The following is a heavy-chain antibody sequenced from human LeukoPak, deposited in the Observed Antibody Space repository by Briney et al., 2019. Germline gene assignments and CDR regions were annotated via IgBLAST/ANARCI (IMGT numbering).Heavy chain of an antibody. D-gene: IGHD5-24*01. J-gene: IGHJ4*02. CDR2: IYNSGST. CDR3: VRDRELTY. Sequence: SETLSLTCTVLDGSIGIFYWSWIRQPPGKGLEWIGYIYNSGSTNYNPSLKSRVTISADTSKNQFSLKLTSVTAADTAMYYCVRDRELTYWGPGTLVTVSS. CDR1: DGSIGIFY. V-gene: IGHV4-59*01.